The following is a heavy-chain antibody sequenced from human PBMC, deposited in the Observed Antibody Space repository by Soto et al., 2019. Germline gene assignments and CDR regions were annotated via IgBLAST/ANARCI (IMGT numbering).Heavy chain of an antibody. V-gene: IGHV3-23*01. CDR1: GFTFSTYA. CDR2: ISGSDPDT. CDR3: AKAPVGSCRGSICYAFDY. D-gene: IGHD2-2*01. Sequence: EVQLLESGGGLVQPGGSLRLSCAASGFTFSTYAMSWVRQAPGKRLEWVSAISGSDPDTYHADSVRGRFTISRDNSKNTLYLQMNSLRAEDSAIYYCAKAPVGSCRGSICYAFDYWGQGTLVTVSS. J-gene: IGHJ4*02.